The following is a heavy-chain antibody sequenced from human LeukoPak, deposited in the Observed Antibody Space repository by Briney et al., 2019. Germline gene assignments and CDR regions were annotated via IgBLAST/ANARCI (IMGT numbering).Heavy chain of an antibody. D-gene: IGHD3-22*01. J-gene: IGHJ4*02. CDR2: INPNSGDT. CDR3: AREHLIHYYDSSGYCDY. V-gene: IGHV1-2*02. CDR1: GYSFTGYY. Sequence: ASVKVSCKASGYSFTGYYIHWVRQAPGQGLGWMAWINPNSGDTNFAQKFQGRVTMTRDTSISTVYMELRSLRSDDTAVYYCAREHLIHYYDSSGYCDYWGQGTLVTVSS.